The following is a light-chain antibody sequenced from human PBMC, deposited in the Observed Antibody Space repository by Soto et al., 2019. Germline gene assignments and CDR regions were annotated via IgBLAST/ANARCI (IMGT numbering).Light chain of an antibody. CDR2: AAS. V-gene: IGKV1-12*01. CDR1: QDISSW. Sequence: DIQMTQSPSAVSASVGDRVTITCRASQDISSWLACYQQKPGKAPKLLIYAASTLQSGVPSRFSGSGSGKDFTLTISGLQPEDFAPYYCQQANSFPYTFGQGTKLEI. J-gene: IGKJ2*01. CDR3: QQANSFPYT.